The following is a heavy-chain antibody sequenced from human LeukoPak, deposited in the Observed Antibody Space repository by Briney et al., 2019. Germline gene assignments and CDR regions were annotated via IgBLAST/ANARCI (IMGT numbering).Heavy chain of an antibody. Sequence: GGSLRLSCAASGFTFSSYGMHWVRQAPGKGLEWVAVIWYDGSSKYYGDSLKGRFTISRDNSKNTLYLQMFSLRAEDTAVYYCARGGGLLRCYYHYGMDVWGKGTTVTVSS. J-gene: IGHJ6*04. CDR3: ARGGGLLRCYYHYGMDV. CDR1: GFTFSSYG. CDR2: IWYDGSSK. D-gene: IGHD3-3*01. V-gene: IGHV3-33*01.